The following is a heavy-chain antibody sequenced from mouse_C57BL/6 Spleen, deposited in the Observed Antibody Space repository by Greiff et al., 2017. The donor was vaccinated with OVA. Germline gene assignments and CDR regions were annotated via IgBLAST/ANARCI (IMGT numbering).Heavy chain of an antibody. D-gene: IGHD1-1*01. CDR3: ERSDYGSSCDY. CDR1: GFTFTDYY. CDR2: LRNKANGYTT. J-gene: IGHJ2*01. Sequence: EVQLQQSGGGLVQPGGSLSLSCAASGFTFTDYYMSWVRQPPGKALEWLGFLRNKANGYTTAYSASVTGRFTISRDHSQSILYLLMIDLRAEDSANYYSERSDYGSSCDYWGQGTTLTVSS. V-gene: IGHV7-3*01.